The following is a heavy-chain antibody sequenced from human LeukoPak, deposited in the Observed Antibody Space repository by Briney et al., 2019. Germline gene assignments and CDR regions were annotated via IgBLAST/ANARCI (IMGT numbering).Heavy chain of an antibody. V-gene: IGHV3-21*01. CDR3: AREGIAAAGAGDFYYYSGMDV. D-gene: IGHD6-13*01. Sequence: GGSLRLSCAASGFTFSSYSMNWVRQAPGKGLEGVSFISSSSGYIFYADSVMGRFTISRDNAKNSLYLQMNSLRAEDTAVYYCAREGIAAAGAGDFYYYSGMDVWGQGTTVTVSS. J-gene: IGHJ6*02. CDR2: ISSSSGYI. CDR1: GFTFSSYS.